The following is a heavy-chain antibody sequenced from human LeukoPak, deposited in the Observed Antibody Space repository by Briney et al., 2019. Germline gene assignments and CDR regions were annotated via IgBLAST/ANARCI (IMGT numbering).Heavy chain of an antibody. D-gene: IGHD3-10*01. CDR3: ARDLYGSGSYYNDY. CDR1: GYTFTSYG. V-gene: IGHV1-18*01. Sequence: VASVKVSCKASGYTFTSYGISWVRQAPGQGLKWMGWISAYNGNTNYAQKLQGRVTMTTDTSTSTAYMELRSLRSDDTAVYYCARDLYGSGSYYNDYWGQGTLVTVSS. CDR2: ISAYNGNT. J-gene: IGHJ4*02.